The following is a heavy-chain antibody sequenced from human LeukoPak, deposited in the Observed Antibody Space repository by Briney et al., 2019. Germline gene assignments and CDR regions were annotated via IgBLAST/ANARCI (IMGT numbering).Heavy chain of an antibody. V-gene: IGHV1-69*05. Sequence: ASVKVSCKASGGTFSSYAISWVRQAPGQGLEWMGGIIPIFGTANYAQKLQGRVTMTTDTSTSTAYMELRSLRSDDTAVYYCARTATAGPFDYWGQGTLVTVSS. CDR2: IIPIFGTA. J-gene: IGHJ4*02. CDR3: ARTATAGPFDY. CDR1: GGTFSSYA.